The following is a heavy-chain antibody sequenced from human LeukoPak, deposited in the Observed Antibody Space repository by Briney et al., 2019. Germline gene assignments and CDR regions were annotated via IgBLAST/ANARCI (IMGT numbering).Heavy chain of an antibody. CDR1: GGTFSSYA. CDR2: IIPILGIA. D-gene: IGHD2-2*01. V-gene: IGHV1-69*04. J-gene: IGHJ4*02. CDR3: ARGTRAAIYYYFDY. Sequence: ASVKVSCKASGGTFSSYAISWVRQAPGQGLEWMGRIIPILGIANYAQKFQGRVTITADKSTSTAYMELSSLRSEGTAVYYCARGTRAAIYYYFDYWGQGTLVTVSS.